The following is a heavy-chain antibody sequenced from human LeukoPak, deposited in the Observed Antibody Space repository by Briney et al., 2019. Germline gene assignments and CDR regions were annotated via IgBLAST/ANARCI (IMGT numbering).Heavy chain of an antibody. CDR2: IYTSGST. CDR3: ARVAAHYYDSSGYSTYYYYYYMDV. CDR1: GGSISSYY. Sequence: SETLSLTCTVSGGSISSYYWSWIRQPAGKGLEWIGRIYTSGSTNYNPSLKSRVTISVDTSKNQFSLKLSSVTAADTAVYYCARVAAHYYDSSGYSTYYYYYYMDVWGKGTTVTVSS. D-gene: IGHD3-22*01. V-gene: IGHV4-4*07. J-gene: IGHJ6*03.